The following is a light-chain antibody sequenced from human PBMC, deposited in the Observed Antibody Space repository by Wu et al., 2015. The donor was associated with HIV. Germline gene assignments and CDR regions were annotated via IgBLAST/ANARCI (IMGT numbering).Light chain of an antibody. CDR2: SAS. J-gene: IGKJ2*03. CDR3: QQFGSSPYS. CDR1: QSVGSS. Sequence: EIVLTQSPATLSLSPGERATLSCRASQSVGSSLAWYQQKPGQAPRLLIYSASTRVTGTPDRFTGSGSGTDFTLAISRLEPEDFAVYYCQQFGSSPYSFGQGTKLEIQ. V-gene: IGKV3-20*01.